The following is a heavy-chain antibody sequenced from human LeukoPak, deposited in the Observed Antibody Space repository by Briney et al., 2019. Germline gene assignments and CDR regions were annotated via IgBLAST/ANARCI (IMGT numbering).Heavy chain of an antibody. Sequence: PGGSLRLSCAASGLTFSSYSMNWVRQAPGKGLEWVSSISSSSSYIYYADSVKGRFTISRDNAKNSLYLQMNSLRAEDTAVYYCARDLSDILTGYYDHAFDIWGQGTMVTVSS. CDR3: ARDLSDILTGYYDHAFDI. CDR2: ISSSSSYI. V-gene: IGHV3-21*01. J-gene: IGHJ3*02. CDR1: GLTFSSYS. D-gene: IGHD3-9*01.